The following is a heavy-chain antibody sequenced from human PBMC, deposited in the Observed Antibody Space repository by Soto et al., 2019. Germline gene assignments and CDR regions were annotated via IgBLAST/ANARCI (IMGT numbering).Heavy chain of an antibody. CDR1: GYTLTELS. V-gene: IGHV1-24*01. Sequence: ASVKVSCKVSGYTLTELSMHWVRQAPGKGLEWMGGFDPEDGETIYAQKFQGRVTMTEDTSTDTAYMELSSLRSEDTAVYYCATGSYWVRGVIGWFDPWGQGTLVTVSS. D-gene: IGHD3-10*01. CDR3: ATGSYWVRGVIGWFDP. J-gene: IGHJ5*02. CDR2: FDPEDGET.